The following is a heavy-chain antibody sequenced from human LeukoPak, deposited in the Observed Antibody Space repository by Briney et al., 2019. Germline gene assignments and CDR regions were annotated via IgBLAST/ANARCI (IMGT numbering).Heavy chain of an antibody. J-gene: IGHJ4*02. CDR3: ARGATVTRYDY. CDR1: GFSLSTYN. D-gene: IGHD4-17*01. CDR2: ISSSGSTI. Sequence: GGSLRLSCAASGFSLSTYNMHWVRQAPGKGLEWVSYISSSGSTIYYADSVKGRFTISRDNAKNSLYLQMNSLRAEDTAVYYCARGATVTRYDYWGQGTLVTVSS. V-gene: IGHV3-48*04.